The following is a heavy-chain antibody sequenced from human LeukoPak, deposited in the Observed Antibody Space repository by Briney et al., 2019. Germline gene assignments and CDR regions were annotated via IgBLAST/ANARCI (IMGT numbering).Heavy chain of an antibody. CDR1: GFTFSNYW. V-gene: IGHV3-7*01. CDR2: IKQDGSEK. D-gene: IGHD1-26*01. Sequence: GGSLRLSCAASGFTFSNYWMSWVRQAPGKGLEWVANIKQDGSEKYYVDSVKGRFTISRDNAKNSLYLQMNSLRAEDTAVYYCARGIVGATDIDYWGQGTLVTVSS. J-gene: IGHJ4*02. CDR3: ARGIVGATDIDY.